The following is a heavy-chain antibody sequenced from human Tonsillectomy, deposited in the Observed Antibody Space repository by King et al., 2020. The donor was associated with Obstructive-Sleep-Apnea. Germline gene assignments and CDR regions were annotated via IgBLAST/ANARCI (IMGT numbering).Heavy chain of an antibody. CDR2: ISAYNGNT. CDR3: ARGISGTYPRDDY. Sequence: VQLVQSGAEVKKPGASVKFSCKASGYTFTNYGFSGVRQAPGQGLEWMGGISAYNGNTNYAQKFQGRVTTTTDTSTSTAYMELRSLRSDDTAVYYCARGISGTYPRDDYWGQGTLVTVSS. D-gene: IGHD1-26*01. J-gene: IGHJ4*02. CDR1: GYTFTNYG. V-gene: IGHV1-18*04.